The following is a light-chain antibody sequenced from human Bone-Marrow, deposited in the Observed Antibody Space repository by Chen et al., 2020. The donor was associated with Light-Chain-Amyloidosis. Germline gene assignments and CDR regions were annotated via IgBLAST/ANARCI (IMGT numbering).Light chain of an antibody. Sequence: QSALTQPASVSGSPGQSITISCTGTSSDVGGDNHVPWYQQHPDKAPKLMIYEVTNLPSWVPYRFAGSTSDNTASLTISGLQTEDEADYFCSSYTITSTLVLGSGTRVTV. J-gene: IGLJ1*01. CDR1: SSDVGGDNH. CDR2: EVT. V-gene: IGLV2-14*01. CDR3: SSYTITSTLV.